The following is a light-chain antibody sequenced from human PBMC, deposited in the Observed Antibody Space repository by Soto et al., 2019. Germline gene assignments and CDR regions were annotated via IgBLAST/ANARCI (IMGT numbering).Light chain of an antibody. CDR2: DVS. CDR1: ISDIGGYKY. J-gene: IGLJ1*01. Sequence: QSVLTQPASVSGSPGQSITISCTVTISDIGGYKYVSWYQQHPGKAPKLMIYDVSNRPSGVSNRFSGSKSGNTATLTISGLQGEDEAEYYCSSYTGGSTYVFGTGNKLTVL. CDR3: SSYTGGSTYV. V-gene: IGLV2-14*01.